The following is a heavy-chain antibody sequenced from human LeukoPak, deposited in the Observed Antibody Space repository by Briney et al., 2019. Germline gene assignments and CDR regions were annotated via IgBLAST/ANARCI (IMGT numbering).Heavy chain of an antibody. CDR2: INPNSGDT. D-gene: IGHD6-13*01. CDR1: GYTFTDYY. V-gene: IGHV1-2*02. J-gene: IGHJ5*02. CDR3: ARMWSTATSGWNWFDP. Sequence: PGASVKVSCKASGYTFTDYYICWVRQAPGQGLEWMGWINPNSGDTNYAQKFQGRVTMTRDTSISTAYMDLSSLRSDDTAMYYCARMWSTATSGWNWFDPWGQGTLVTVSS.